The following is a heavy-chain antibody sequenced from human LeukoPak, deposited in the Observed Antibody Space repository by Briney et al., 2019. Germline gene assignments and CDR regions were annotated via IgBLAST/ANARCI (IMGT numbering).Heavy chain of an antibody. J-gene: IGHJ4*02. Sequence: GGSLRLSCAASGFTFSSYDMTWVRQTPGKGLEWVSLISRSGGTTYYADSVKGRFTISRDNSKNTLYLQMNSLRAEDTAVYFCARAPGYYNNPFFDYWGQGTLVTVSS. D-gene: IGHD4-11*01. V-gene: IGHV3-23*01. CDR3: ARAPGYYNNPFFDY. CDR1: GFTFSSYD. CDR2: ISRSGGTT.